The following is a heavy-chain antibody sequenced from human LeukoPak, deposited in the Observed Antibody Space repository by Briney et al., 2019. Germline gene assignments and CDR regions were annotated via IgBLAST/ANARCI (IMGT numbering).Heavy chain of an antibody. CDR2: ISSSGTIE. CDR3: ARGEGTIFGVVITPFGYYGMDV. J-gene: IGHJ6*02. Sequence: PGGSLRLSCVASGFTLSGHSMNWVRQSPGKGLEWVSYISSSGTIEFYADSVKGRFAISRENGKNALYLQMNSLRAEDTAVYYCARGEGTIFGVVITPFGYYGMDVWGQGTTVTVPS. CDR1: GFTLSGHS. V-gene: IGHV3-48*04. D-gene: IGHD3-3*01.